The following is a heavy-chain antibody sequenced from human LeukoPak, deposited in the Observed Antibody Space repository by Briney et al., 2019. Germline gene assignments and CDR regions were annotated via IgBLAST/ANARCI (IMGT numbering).Heavy chain of an antibody. CDR3: ARGGLGELSSRNLYFDY. J-gene: IGHJ4*02. CDR2: IIPIFGTA. CDR1: GGTFSSYA. V-gene: IGHV1-69*05. D-gene: IGHD3-16*02. Sequence: AVKVSCKASGGTFSSYAISWVRQSPGQGLEWMGGIIPIFGTANYAQKFQGSVTITTDESTSTAYMELSSMRSEDTAVYYCARGGLGELSSRNLYFDYWGQGTLVTVSS.